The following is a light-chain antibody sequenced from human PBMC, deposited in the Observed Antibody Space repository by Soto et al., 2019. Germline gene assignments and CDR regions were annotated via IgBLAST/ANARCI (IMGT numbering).Light chain of an antibody. Sequence: QSALTQPASVSGSPGQSITISCTGTSSDVGSYNLVSWYQQHPGKAPKLMIYEVSKRPSGVSNRFSGSKSGNTASLTISGRLAEDEAAYYCCSYAGSSTFYVFGTGTKLTVL. CDR1: SSDVGSYNL. J-gene: IGLJ1*01. CDR3: CSYAGSSTFYV. V-gene: IGLV2-23*02. CDR2: EVS.